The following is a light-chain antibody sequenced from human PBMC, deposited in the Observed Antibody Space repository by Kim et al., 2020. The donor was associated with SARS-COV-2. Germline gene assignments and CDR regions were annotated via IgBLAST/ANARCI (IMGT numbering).Light chain of an antibody. Sequence: GQGMTISCTGTGSDVGGYNYVSWYKQHPGKAPTLMIYEVSKRPSGVSNRFSGSKSGNTASLTISGLQAEDEADYYCSSYTSSSTLVFGTGTKVTVL. V-gene: IGLV2-14*01. CDR2: EVS. CDR3: SSYTSSSTLV. J-gene: IGLJ1*01. CDR1: GSDVGGYNY.